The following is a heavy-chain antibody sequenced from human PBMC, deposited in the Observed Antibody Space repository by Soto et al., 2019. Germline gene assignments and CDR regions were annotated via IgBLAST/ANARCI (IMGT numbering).Heavy chain of an antibody. CDR1: GYTFTDYF. J-gene: IGHJ5*02. Sequence: QVRLVQSGAEVKKPGASVKGSCRASGYTFTDYFMHWVRQAPGQGLEWMGWIIPNSGVTNYAQKFQGWVTMTSDTSISTAYMELSGLKSDDTAVYYCARERSSSSWLNWFDPWGQGTLVTVSS. CDR2: IIPNSGVT. V-gene: IGHV1-2*04. D-gene: IGHD6-6*01. CDR3: ARERSSSSWLNWFDP.